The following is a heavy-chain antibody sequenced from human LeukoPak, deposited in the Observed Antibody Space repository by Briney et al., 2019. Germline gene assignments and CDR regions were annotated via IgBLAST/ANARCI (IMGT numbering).Heavy chain of an antibody. V-gene: IGHV1-3*01. Sequence: GASVKVSCKASRYPFTSYAMHWVRQAPGQRLEWMGWIHVGNGNTEYSQKFQGRVTITRDTPATTTYIELSSLRSEDTAVYYCARVDGSGPNAPNDCWGQGSLVTVSS. CDR2: IHVGNGNT. CDR3: ARVDGSGPNAPNDC. J-gene: IGHJ4*02. CDR1: RYPFTSYA. D-gene: IGHD3-10*01.